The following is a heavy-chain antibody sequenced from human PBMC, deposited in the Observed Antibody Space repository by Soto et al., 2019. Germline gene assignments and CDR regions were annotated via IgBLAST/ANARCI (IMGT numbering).Heavy chain of an antibody. V-gene: IGHV4-31*03. J-gene: IGHJ4*02. CDR2: IYYSGST. Sequence: SETLSLTCTVSGGSISSGGYYWSWIRQHPGKGLEWIGYIYYSGSTYYNPSLKSRVTISVDTSKNQLSPKLSSVTAADTAVYYCAARQYYYDSSGYYTASQFDYWGQGTLVTVSS. CDR3: AARQYYYDSSGYYTASQFDY. CDR1: GGSISSGGYY. D-gene: IGHD3-22*01.